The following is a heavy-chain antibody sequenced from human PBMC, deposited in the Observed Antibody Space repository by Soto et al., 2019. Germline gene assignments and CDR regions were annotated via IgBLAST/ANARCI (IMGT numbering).Heavy chain of an antibody. J-gene: IGHJ6*02. CDR1: GFTFSSYA. CDR3: AKHTGRSASRNTYCGGDCLSYYYYCMDV. D-gene: IGHD2-21*02. Sequence: EVQLLESGGGLVQPGGSLRLSCAASGFTFSSYAMSWVRQAPGKGLEWVSAISGSGGSTYYADSVKGRFTISRDNSKKTLYRQMNRLRAYDTDVYYCAKHTGRSASRNTYCGGDCLSYYYYCMDVWGQGTTVTVSS. CDR2: ISGSGGST. V-gene: IGHV3-23*01.